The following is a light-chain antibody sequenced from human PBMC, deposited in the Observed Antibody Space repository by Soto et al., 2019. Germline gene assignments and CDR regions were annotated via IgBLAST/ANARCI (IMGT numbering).Light chain of an antibody. CDR1: SSDVGGSNY. V-gene: IGLV2-14*03. CDR3: SSYTSTSTSVV. CDR2: DVS. J-gene: IGLJ2*01. Sequence: QSALTQPASVSGSPGQSITISCTGTSSDVGGSNYVSWYQQHPGKVPKLMIYDVSNRPSGVSNRFSGSKSGNTASLTISGLQAEDEADYYCSSYTSTSTSVVFGGGTKLTVL.